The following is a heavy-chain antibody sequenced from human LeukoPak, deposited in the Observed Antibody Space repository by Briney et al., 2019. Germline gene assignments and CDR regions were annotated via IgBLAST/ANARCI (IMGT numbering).Heavy chain of an antibody. V-gene: IGHV4-38-2*02. D-gene: IGHD3-10*01. CDR2: IYHSGST. CDR3: ARVGSGSYPY. J-gene: IGHJ4*02. Sequence: SETLSLTCTVSGYSISSGYYWGWIRQPPGRGLEWIGSIYHSGSTYYNPSLKSRVTISVDTSKNQFSLKLSSVTAADTAVYYCARVGSGSYPYWGQGTLVTVSS. CDR1: GYSISSGYY.